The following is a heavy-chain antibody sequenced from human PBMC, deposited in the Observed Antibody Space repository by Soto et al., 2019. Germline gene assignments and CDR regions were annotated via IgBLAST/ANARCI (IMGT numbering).Heavy chain of an antibody. D-gene: IGHD4-17*01. CDR2: IIPIFGTA. Sequence: QVQLVQSGAEVKKPGSSVKVSCKASGGTFSSYAISWVRQAPGQGLEWMGGIIPIFGTANYAQKFQGRVTITADESTSTAYMELSSQRSEDTAVYYCARGVGHYYGDYVACDLWGRGTLVTVSS. J-gene: IGHJ2*01. CDR3: ARGVGHYYGDYVACDL. V-gene: IGHV1-69*12. CDR1: GGTFSSYA.